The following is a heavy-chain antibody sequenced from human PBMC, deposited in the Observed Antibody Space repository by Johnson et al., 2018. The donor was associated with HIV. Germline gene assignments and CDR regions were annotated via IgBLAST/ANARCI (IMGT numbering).Heavy chain of an antibody. V-gene: IGHV3-23*04. D-gene: IGHD3-16*02. Sequence: VQLVESGGGLVQPGGSLRLSCVASGFTFIDYAMIWVRQAPGKGLEWVSFISGGEDDTYYADSVKGRFTISRDNFKNRLYLQMDSLRAEDTAVYYCATELSLLRDAFDIWGQGTMVTVSS. CDR1: GFTFIDYA. J-gene: IGHJ3*02. CDR3: ATELSLLRDAFDI. CDR2: ISGGEDDT.